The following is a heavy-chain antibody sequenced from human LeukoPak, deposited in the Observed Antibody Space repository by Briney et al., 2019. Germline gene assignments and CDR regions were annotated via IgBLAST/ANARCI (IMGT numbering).Heavy chain of an antibody. V-gene: IGHV3-7*01. CDR1: GFTFSSFW. CDR2: IKEDGSQK. CDR3: ARDLLGYCSGGSCPHWFDP. D-gene: IGHD2-15*01. Sequence: GGSLRLSCAASGFTFSSFWMTWVRQAPGKGLEWVANIKEDGSQKYYVDSVKGRFTISRDNAKNSLYLQMNSLRAEDTAVYYCARDLLGYCSGGSCPHWFDPWGQGTLVTVSS. J-gene: IGHJ5*02.